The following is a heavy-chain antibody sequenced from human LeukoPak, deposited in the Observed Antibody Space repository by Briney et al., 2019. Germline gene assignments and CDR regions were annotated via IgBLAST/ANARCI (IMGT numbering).Heavy chain of an antibody. CDR1: GFTFSSYW. D-gene: IGHD3-3*01. CDR2: IKQDGSEK. Sequence: GGSLRLSCAASGFTFSSYWMSWVRQAPGKGLEWVANIKQDGSEKYYVDSVKGRFTISGDNAKNSLYLQMNSLRAEDTAVYYCARDYDSPSIDYWGQGTLVTVSS. V-gene: IGHV3-7*01. J-gene: IGHJ4*02. CDR3: ARDYDSPSIDY.